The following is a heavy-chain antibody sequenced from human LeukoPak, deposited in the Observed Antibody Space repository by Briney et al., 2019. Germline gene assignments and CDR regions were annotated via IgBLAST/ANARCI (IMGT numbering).Heavy chain of an antibody. J-gene: IGHJ6*04. Sequence: SETLSLTCAVSGYSISSGYYWGWIRQPPGKGLEWIGSNYHSGSTYYNPSLKSRVTISVDTSKNQFSLKLSSVTAADTAVYYCARGLTRYYYGMDVWGKGTTVTVSS. D-gene: IGHD3-9*01. V-gene: IGHV4-38-2*01. CDR3: ARGLTRYYYGMDV. CDR2: NYHSGST. CDR1: GYSISSGYY.